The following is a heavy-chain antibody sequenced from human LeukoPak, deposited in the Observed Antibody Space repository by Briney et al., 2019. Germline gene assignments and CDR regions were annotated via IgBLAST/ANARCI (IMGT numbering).Heavy chain of an antibody. CDR2: FNHRGTT. J-gene: IGHJ6*02. Sequence: SETLSLTYAVYGESFSGLHWSWIRQPPGKGLEWIGEFNHRGTTNYNPSLKSRVTISADTSKNQFSLNLTSVTAADTAVYYCARVATGLGNYGMDVWGQGTTVTVSS. D-gene: IGHD2-15*01. V-gene: IGHV4-34*01. CDR1: GESFSGLH. CDR3: ARVATGLGNYGMDV.